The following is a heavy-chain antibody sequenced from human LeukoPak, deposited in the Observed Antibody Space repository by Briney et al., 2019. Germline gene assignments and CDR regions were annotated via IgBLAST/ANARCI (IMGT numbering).Heavy chain of an antibody. CDR1: GGTFSSYA. CDR2: IIPIFGTA. CDR3: ARGSYYYYMDV. J-gene: IGHJ6*03. V-gene: IGHV1-69*05. Sequence: GASVKVSRKASGGTFSSYAISWVRQAPGQGLEWMGGIIPIFGTANYAQKFQGRVTITTDESTSTAYMELSSLRSEDTAVYYCARGSYYYYMDVWGKGTTVTVSS.